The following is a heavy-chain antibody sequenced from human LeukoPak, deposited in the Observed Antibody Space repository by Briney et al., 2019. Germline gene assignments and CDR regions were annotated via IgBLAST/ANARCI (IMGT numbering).Heavy chain of an antibody. D-gene: IGHD4-17*01. CDR2: ISWNSGSI. CDR1: GFTFDDYA. CDR3: AMGATVTWSFDY. J-gene: IGHJ4*02. Sequence: PGRSLRLSCAASGFTFDDYAMHWVRQAPGKGLEWVSGISWNSGSIGYADSVKGRFTISRDNAKNSLYLQMNSLRAEDTALYYCAMGATVTWSFDYWGQGTLVTVSS. V-gene: IGHV3-9*01.